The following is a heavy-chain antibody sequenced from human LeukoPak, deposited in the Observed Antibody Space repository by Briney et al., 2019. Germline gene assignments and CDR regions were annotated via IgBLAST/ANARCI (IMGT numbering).Heavy chain of an antibody. V-gene: IGHV3-23*01. Sequence: GGSLRLSCAASGFTFSSHGMNWVRQAPGKGLEWVSGISPSGGITYYTDSVKGRFTISRDNSKNTLYLQMNSLRAEDTAVFYCAKDRRYYYDSSGYYFSWGQGTLVTVSS. CDR3: AKDRRYYYDSSGYYFS. CDR2: ISPSGGIT. CDR1: GFTFSSHG. D-gene: IGHD3-22*01. J-gene: IGHJ5*02.